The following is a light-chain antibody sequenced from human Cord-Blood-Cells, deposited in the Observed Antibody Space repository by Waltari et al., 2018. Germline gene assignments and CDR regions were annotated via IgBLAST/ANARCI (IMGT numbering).Light chain of an antibody. J-gene: IGKJ2*03. V-gene: IGKV3-15*01. CDR1: QSVSSN. Sequence: EIVMTQSPATLSVSPGERATLSCRASQSVSSNLAWYQQKPGQAPRLLIYGASTRATGIPARFSGSGSGTEFTLTISSLQYEDFAVYYCQQYNNWYSFDQGTKLEIK. CDR3: QQYNNWYS. CDR2: GAS.